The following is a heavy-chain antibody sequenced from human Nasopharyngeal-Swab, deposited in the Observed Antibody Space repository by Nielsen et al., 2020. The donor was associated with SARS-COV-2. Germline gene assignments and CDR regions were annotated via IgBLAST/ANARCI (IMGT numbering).Heavy chain of an antibody. CDR1: GYTFNNYA. Sequence: SVKVSCKASGYTFNNYAISWLRQAPGQGLEWIGGIIPVVTIPSYAQTLQGRVTITADTSTSAVYLELRSLRAEDTAVYHCARAVSELTTHSAADYWGQGTLVSVSS. J-gene: IGHJ4*02. V-gene: IGHV1-69*10. CDR2: IIPVVTIP. CDR3: ARAVSELTTHSAADY. D-gene: IGHD2/OR15-2a*01.